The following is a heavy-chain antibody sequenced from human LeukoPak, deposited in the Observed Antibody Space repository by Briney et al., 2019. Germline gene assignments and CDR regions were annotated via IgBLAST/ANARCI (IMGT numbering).Heavy chain of an antibody. CDR2: ISYDGRHT. V-gene: IGHV3-30*18. Sequence: GGSLRLSCAASRFTFSDYGMHWVRQAPGKGLEWVATISYDGRHTFYGDSVKGRFTISRDNSMNTLYLQINSLITEDTGIYYCAKDRGAAVGYFQYWGQGALVTVSS. D-gene: IGHD6-13*01. J-gene: IGHJ1*01. CDR3: AKDRGAAVGYFQY. CDR1: RFTFSDYG.